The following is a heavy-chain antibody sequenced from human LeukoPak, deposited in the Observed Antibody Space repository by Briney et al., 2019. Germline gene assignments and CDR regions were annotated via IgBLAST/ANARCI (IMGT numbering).Heavy chain of an antibody. CDR3: ARGGHYAVADSYYFDY. V-gene: IGHV3-30*03. J-gene: IGHJ4*02. D-gene: IGHD6-19*01. CDR2: ISYDGGSI. CDR1: GFTLSNYG. Sequence: GGSLRLSCAVSGFTLSNYGMHWVRQAPGKGLEWVAVISYDGGSIYYADPVKGRFTISRDNSKNTLYLQMNGLRAEDTAVYYCARGGHYAVADSYYFDYWGQGTLVTVSS.